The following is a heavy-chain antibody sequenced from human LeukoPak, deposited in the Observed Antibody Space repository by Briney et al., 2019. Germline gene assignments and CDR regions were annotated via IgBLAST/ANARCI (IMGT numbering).Heavy chain of an antibody. CDR3: TRDDYSFDY. CDR2: IRSKANSYAT. Sequence: PGGSLRLSCAASGFTFSGSAMHWVRQASGKGLEWVGRIRSKANSYATACAASVKGRFTISRDDSKNTAYLQMNSLKTEDTAVYYCTRDDYSFDYWGQGTLVTVSS. J-gene: IGHJ4*02. V-gene: IGHV3-73*01. D-gene: IGHD2-21*02. CDR1: GFTFSGSA.